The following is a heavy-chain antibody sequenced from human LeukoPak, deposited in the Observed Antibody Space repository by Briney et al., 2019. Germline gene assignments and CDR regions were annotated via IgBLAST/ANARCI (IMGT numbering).Heavy chain of an antibody. D-gene: IGHD3-9*01. V-gene: IGHV4-4*02. CDR2: IHRDGRT. J-gene: IGHJ4*02. CDR3: GKTDIYFNPIDY. Sequence: SETLSLTCAVSGVSISSSEWWIWVRQPPGQGLEWIGEIHRDGRTRYNPSLKSRVTMSIDYSKNQFSLKVSSVTAADPAIYYCGKTDIYFNPIDYWGPGSLVTVSS. CDR1: GVSISSSEW.